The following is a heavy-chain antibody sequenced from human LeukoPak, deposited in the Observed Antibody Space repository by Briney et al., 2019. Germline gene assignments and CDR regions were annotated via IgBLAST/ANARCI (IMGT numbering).Heavy chain of an antibody. Sequence: PSETLSLTCTVSGGSISSGGYYWSWIRQHPGKGLEWIGYICYSGITYYNPSLNSRVTIPVDTSKNQFSLKLSSVTAADTAVYYCGRELLGGSDDAFDIWGPGTMVTISS. D-gene: IGHD3-16*01. CDR1: GGSISSGGYY. CDR3: GRELLGGSDDAFDI. CDR2: ICYSGIT. J-gene: IGHJ3*02. V-gene: IGHV4-31*03.